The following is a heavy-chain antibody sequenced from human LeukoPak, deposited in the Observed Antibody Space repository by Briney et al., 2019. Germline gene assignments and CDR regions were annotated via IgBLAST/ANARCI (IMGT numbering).Heavy chain of an antibody. CDR2: IIPIFGTA. CDR1: GYTFTGYY. D-gene: IGHD5-12*01. V-gene: IGHV1-69*13. Sequence: GASVKVSCKASGYTFTGYYMHWVRQAPGQGLEWMGGIIPIFGTANYAQKFQGRVTITADESTSTAYMELSSLRSEDTAVYYCARERHYSGYAYTIDYWGQGTLVTVSS. CDR3: ARERHYSGYAYTIDY. J-gene: IGHJ4*02.